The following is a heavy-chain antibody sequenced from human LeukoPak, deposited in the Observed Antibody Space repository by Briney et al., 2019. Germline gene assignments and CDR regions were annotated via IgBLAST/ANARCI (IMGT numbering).Heavy chain of an antibody. V-gene: IGHV1-18*01. D-gene: IGHD6-19*01. CDR1: GYTFTNFG. J-gene: IGHJ3*02. Sequence: GASVKVSCKASGYTFTNFGISWVRQAPGQGLEWMGWISAYNGNTNYAQKVQDRVTMTTDTSTSTAYMELRSLGSDDTAVYYCARAGGWAREDYKADAFDIWGQGTMVTVSS. CDR3: ARAGGWAREDYKADAFDI. CDR2: ISAYNGNT.